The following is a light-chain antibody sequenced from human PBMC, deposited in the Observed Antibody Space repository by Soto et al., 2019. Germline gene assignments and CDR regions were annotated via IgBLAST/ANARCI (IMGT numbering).Light chain of an antibody. V-gene: IGKV1-5*03. J-gene: IGKJ1*01. CDR2: KAS. CDR1: QTISSW. CDR3: QRYYSYAGA. Sequence: DLQMISTDCNSSGSVGVRVIMSSRASQTISSWLAWYQQKPGKAPKLLIYKASTLKSGVPSRFSCSGSGTEFTLTISSLQSCDFATHICQRYYSYAGAFGQGTKVDIK.